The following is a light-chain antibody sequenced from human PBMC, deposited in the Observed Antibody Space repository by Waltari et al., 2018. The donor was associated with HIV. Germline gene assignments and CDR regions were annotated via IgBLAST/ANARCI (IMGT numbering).Light chain of an antibody. CDR3: QTWDSNTVL. V-gene: IGLV3-1*01. Sequence: SFELTQSPSVSVSPGQSATITCSGEDLGNKYTSWYQQKSGPSPLLVIYQDSRRPSRIPERFAGSNSGNTATLTISGTQPLDEADYYCQTWDSNTVLFGTGTKVTVL. CDR2: QDS. CDR1: DLGNKY. J-gene: IGLJ1*01.